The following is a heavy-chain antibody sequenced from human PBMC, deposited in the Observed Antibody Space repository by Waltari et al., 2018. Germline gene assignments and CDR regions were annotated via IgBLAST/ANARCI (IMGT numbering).Heavy chain of an antibody. D-gene: IGHD5-18*01. J-gene: IGHJ6*02. CDR2: MNPNLGNT. CDR1: GYTFTSYD. Sequence: QVQLVQSGAEVKKPGASVKVSCKASGYTFTSYDINVVRQANGQGLEWMGWMNPNLGNTGYAQKFQGRVTMTRNTSISTAYMELSSLRSEDTAVYYCARWAMATGPHYYYGMDVWGQGTTVTVSS. V-gene: IGHV1-8*01. CDR3: ARWAMATGPHYYYGMDV.